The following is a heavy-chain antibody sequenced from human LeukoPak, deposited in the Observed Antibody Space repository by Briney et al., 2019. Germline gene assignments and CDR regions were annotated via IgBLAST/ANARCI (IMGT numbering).Heavy chain of an antibody. Sequence: TLTLTCAVSGGSISGGGYSWSWIRQPPGEGLEWIGYIYHSGSTSYNPSLQSRVTISIDRSKNQFSLKLSSVTAADTAVYYCARAPGNSGGYYFDYWGQGTLVTVSS. V-gene: IGHV4-30-2*01. CDR3: ARAPGNSGGYYFDY. D-gene: IGHD2-15*01. J-gene: IGHJ4*02. CDR1: GGSISGGGYS. CDR2: IYHSGST.